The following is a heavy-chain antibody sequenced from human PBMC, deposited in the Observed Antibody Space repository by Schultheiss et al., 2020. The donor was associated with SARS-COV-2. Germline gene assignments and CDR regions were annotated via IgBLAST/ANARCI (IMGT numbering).Heavy chain of an antibody. D-gene: IGHD3-3*01. V-gene: IGHV5-51*01. Sequence: GESLKISCKGSGYSFTSYWISWVRQMPGKGLEWMGIIYPRDSDTRYSPSFQGQVTISADKSISTAYLQWSSLKASDTAIYYCARHSALGGDFWSGSPGYYYYYGMDVWGQGTTVTVSS. J-gene: IGHJ6*02. CDR2: IYPRDSDT. CDR1: GYSFTSYW. CDR3: ARHSALGGDFWSGSPGYYYYYGMDV.